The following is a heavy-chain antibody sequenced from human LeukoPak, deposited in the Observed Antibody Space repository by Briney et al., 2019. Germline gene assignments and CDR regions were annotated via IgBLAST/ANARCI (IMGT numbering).Heavy chain of an antibody. CDR2: IIPIFGTA. CDR3: ARERTRDGYTY. J-gene: IGHJ4*02. V-gene: IGHV1-69*05. CDR1: GGTFSSYA. Sequence: GASVKVSCKASGGTFSSYAISWVRQAPGQGLEWMRGIIPIFGTANYAQKFQGRVTITTDESTSTAYMELSSLRSGDTAVYYCARERTRDGYTYWGQGTLVTVSS. D-gene: IGHD5-24*01.